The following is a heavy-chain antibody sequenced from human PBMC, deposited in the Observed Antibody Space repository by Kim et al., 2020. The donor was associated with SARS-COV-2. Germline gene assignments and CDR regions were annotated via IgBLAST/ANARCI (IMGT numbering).Heavy chain of an antibody. Sequence: YSPSFQGQVTISADKSISTAYLQWSSLKASDTAMYYCAVRPGDSSGWYDYWGQGTLVTVSS. V-gene: IGHV5-51*01. CDR3: AVRPGDSSGWYDY. J-gene: IGHJ4*02. D-gene: IGHD6-19*01.